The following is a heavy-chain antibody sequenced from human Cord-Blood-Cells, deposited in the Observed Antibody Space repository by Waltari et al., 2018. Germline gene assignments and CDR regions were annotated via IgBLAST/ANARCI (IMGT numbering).Heavy chain of an antibody. V-gene: IGHV1-69*01. Sequence: QVQLVQSGAEVKKPGSSVKVSCKASGGTFSSYAISWVRQAPGKGLAWMGGIIPIFGTANYAQKFQGRVTITADESTSTAYMELSSLGSEDTAVYYCASVGRYCSGGSCYFDYWGQGTLVTVSS. D-gene: IGHD2-15*01. J-gene: IGHJ4*02. CDR1: GGTFSSYA. CDR3: ASVGRYCSGGSCYFDY. CDR2: IIPIFGTA.